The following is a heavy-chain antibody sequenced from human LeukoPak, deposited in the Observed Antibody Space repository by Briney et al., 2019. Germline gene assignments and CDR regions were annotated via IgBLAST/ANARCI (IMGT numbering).Heavy chain of an antibody. CDR3: AKDGIVDTAMVNWFDP. CDR1: GFTFSSYA. J-gene: IGHJ5*02. Sequence: PGGSLRLSCAASGFTFSSYAMSWVRQAPGKGLEWVSAISGSGGSTYYADSVKGRFTISRDNSKNTLCLQMNSLRAEDTAVYYCAKDGIVDTAMVNWFDPWGQGTLVTVSS. V-gene: IGHV3-23*01. CDR2: ISGSGGST. D-gene: IGHD5-18*01.